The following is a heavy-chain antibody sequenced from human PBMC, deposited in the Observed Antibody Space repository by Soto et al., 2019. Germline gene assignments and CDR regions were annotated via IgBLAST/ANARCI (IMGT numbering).Heavy chain of an antibody. V-gene: IGHV4-30-4*01. D-gene: IGHD3-9*01. J-gene: IGHJ6*02. Sequence: QVQLKESGPGLVKPSQTLSLTCTVSGGSISRGDYFWSWIRQSPGKGLEWIGYISSIGSTYYNPSLKIRVSVSRDTSKNQFSLKLSSVTTTDTAVYYCARGLVIRPYYYHGMDVWGQGTTVTVSS. CDR3: ARGLVIRPYYYHGMDV. CDR1: GGSISRGDYF. CDR2: ISSIGST.